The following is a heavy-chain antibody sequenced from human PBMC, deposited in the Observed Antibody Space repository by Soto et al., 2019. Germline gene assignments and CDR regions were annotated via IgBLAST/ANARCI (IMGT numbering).Heavy chain of an antibody. V-gene: IGHV3-21*01. D-gene: IGHD2-15*01. CDR3: ASRHDFDIVVPGY. CDR2: ISSSSSYI. CDR1: GFTFSSYS. Sequence: GGSLRLSCAASGFTFSSYSMNWVRQAPGKGLEWVSSISSSSSYIYYADSVKGRFTISRDNAKNSLYLQMNSLRAEDTAVYYCASRHDFDIVVPGYWGQGTLVTVSS. J-gene: IGHJ4*02.